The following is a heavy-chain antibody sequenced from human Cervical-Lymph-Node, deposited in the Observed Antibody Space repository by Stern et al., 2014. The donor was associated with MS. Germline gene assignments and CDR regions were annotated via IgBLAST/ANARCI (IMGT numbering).Heavy chain of an antibody. CDR2: IKGKTDGGTT. J-gene: IGHJ4*02. V-gene: IGHV3-15*01. CDR1: GFTFSNAC. D-gene: IGHD1-26*01. Sequence: EVQLVESGGGLVKPGGSLRLSCAASGFTFSNACMSWVRQAPGKGLEWVGRIKGKTDGGTTGYAAPVKGRFTISRDDSKNTLYLQMNSLKTEDTAVYYCTTDGQWEVLGFDYWGQGTLVTVSP. CDR3: TTDGQWEVLGFDY.